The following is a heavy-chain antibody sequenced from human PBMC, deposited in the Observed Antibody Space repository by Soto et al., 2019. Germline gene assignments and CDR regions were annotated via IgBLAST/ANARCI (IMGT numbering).Heavy chain of an antibody. CDR3: ARERGYSSSPAS. Sequence: VKVSCKASGYTFTGYYMHWVRQAPGQGLEWMGWINPNSGGTNYAQKFQGRVTMTRDMSISTAYMELSRLRSDDTAVYYCARERGYSSSPASWGQGTLVTVSS. CDR1: GYTFTGYY. V-gene: IGHV1-2*02. D-gene: IGHD6-13*01. J-gene: IGHJ5*02. CDR2: INPNSGGT.